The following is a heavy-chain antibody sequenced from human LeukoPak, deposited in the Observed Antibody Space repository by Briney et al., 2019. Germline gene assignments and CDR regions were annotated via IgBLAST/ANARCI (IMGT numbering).Heavy chain of an antibody. J-gene: IGHJ4*02. V-gene: IGHV3-33*01. Sequence: PGGSLRLSCATSGFTFGDYGVHWVRRPPGMGLEWVAVIWYDGSNKYYADSVKGRFTISRDTSKNTLYLQMNSLRADDTAVFFCARDGYDMSTGYYSYHFDSWGQGTLVTVSS. D-gene: IGHD3-9*01. CDR3: ARDGYDMSTGYYSYHFDS. CDR1: GFTFGDYG. CDR2: IWYDGSNK.